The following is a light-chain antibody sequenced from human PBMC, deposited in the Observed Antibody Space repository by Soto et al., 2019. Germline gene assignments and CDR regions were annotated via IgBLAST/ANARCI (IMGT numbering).Light chain of an antibody. J-gene: IGLJ3*02. CDR3: CSYAGRTTWV. CDR1: DSDIGGYNL. Sequence: QSVLTQPASVSGSPGQSITISCTGTDSDIGGYNLVSWYQQHPGKAPKVLLYEGNERPSGVSNRFSGSKSGNTASLTISGLQAEDGADYSCCSYAGRTTWVFGGGTKLTVL. CDR2: EGN. V-gene: IGLV2-23*01.